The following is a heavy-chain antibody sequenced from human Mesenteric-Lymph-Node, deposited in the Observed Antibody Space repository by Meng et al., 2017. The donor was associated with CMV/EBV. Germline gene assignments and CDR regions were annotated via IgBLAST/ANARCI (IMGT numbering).Heavy chain of an antibody. CDR2: ISGSGGST. CDR3: AKVGLRFLEWLSIDY. CDR1: GFTFSSYA. Sequence: GESLKISCAASGFTFSSYAMSWVRQAPGKELEWVSAISGSGGSTYYADSVKGRFTISRDNSKNTLYLQMNSLRAEDTAVYYCAKVGLRFLEWLSIDYWGQGTLVTVSS. J-gene: IGHJ4*02. V-gene: IGHV3-23*01. D-gene: IGHD3-3*01.